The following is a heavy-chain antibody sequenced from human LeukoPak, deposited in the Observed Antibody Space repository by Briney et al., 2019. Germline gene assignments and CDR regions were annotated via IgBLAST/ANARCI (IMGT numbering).Heavy chain of an antibody. J-gene: IGHJ4*02. CDR1: GFTFSSYG. D-gene: IGHD3-10*01. CDR3: AREFINALAGDY. Sequence: AGGSLRLSCAASGFTFSSYGMHWVRQAPGEGLEWVSSISSSSSYIYYADSVKGRFTISRDNAKNSLYLQMNSLRAEDTAVYYCAREFINALAGDYWGQGTLVTVSS. V-gene: IGHV3-21*01. CDR2: ISSSSSYI.